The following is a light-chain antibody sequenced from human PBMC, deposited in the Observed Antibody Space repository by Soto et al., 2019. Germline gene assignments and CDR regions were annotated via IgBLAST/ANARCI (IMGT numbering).Light chain of an antibody. J-gene: IGLJ1*01. CDR1: SSDVGSFNR. CDR2: DVN. Sequence: QSVLTQPASVSRSPGQSVAISCTGTSSDVGSFNRVSWYQQSPGTAPKLMIYDVNNRPSGVPDRFSGSKSGNAASLTISGLQAEDESDYYCSSFTTSDTYVFGTGTKVTVL. CDR3: SSFTTSDTYV. V-gene: IGLV2-18*02.